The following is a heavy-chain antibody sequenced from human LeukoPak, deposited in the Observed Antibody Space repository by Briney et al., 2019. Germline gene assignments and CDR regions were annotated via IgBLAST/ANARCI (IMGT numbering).Heavy chain of an antibody. D-gene: IGHD2-15*01. CDR1: GFTFSSYS. CDR3: ARGYCSGGSCHDYYGMDV. V-gene: IGHV4-59*01. Sequence: GSLRLSCAASGFTFSSYSMNWARQAPGKGLEWIGYIYYSGSTNYNPSLKSRGTISVDTSKNQFSLKLSSVTAADTAVYYCARGYCSGGSCHDYYGMDVWGQGTTVTVSS. CDR2: IYYSGST. J-gene: IGHJ6*02.